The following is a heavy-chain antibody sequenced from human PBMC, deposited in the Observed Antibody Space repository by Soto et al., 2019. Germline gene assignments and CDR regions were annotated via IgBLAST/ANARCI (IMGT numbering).Heavy chain of an antibody. CDR3: ARVVITALMYSSSWYKRTVYYYYGMDV. CDR2: ISAYNGNT. V-gene: IGHV1-18*01. Sequence: GASVKVSCKASGYTFTSYGISWVRQAPGQGLEWMGWISAYNGNTNYAQKLQGRVTMTTDTSTSTAYMELRSLRSDDTAVYYCARVVITALMYSSSWYKRTVYYYYGMDVWGQGTTVTVSS. CDR1: GYTFTSYG. D-gene: IGHD6-13*01. J-gene: IGHJ6*02.